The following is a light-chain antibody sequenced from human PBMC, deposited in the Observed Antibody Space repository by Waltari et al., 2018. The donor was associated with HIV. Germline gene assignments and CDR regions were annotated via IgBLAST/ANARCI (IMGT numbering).Light chain of an antibody. Sequence: QSALPQPASMSGSPGQSITISCTGSSLDIGLSDFVSWYNHLPNTAPQLIIYGVGRRPPGITSRFSASKSGDVASLTISGLQAEDEADYYCTSHTLTRILVFGGGTRLTVL. CDR1: SLDIGLSDF. V-gene: IGLV2-14*01. J-gene: IGLJ3*02. CDR2: GVG. CDR3: TSHTLTRILV.